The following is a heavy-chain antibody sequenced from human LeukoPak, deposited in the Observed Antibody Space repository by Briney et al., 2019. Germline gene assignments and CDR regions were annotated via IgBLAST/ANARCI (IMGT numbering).Heavy chain of an antibody. CDR1: GYTFTINH. Sequence: GASVKVSCKASGYTFTINHIHWVRQAPGQGLEWMGVINPSGDSTTYAQNFQGRVTMTRDTSTSTVSMELRSLRSEDTAIYYCAKLATSDTGETYWGQGTLVTVSS. D-gene: IGHD3-16*01. V-gene: IGHV1-46*01. CDR3: AKLATSDTGETY. J-gene: IGHJ4*02. CDR2: INPSGDST.